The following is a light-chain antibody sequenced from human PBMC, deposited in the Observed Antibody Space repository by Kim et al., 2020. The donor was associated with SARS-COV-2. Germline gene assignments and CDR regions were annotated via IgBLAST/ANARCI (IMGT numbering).Light chain of an antibody. V-gene: IGLV1-44*01. Sequence: VTVSCSGSGSNIGSNTVNWYQQLPGTAPKLLIYSNNQRPSGVPDRFSGSKSGTSASLAISGLQSEDEADYYCAAWDDSLNGPHVVFGGGTQLTVL. CDR2: SNN. CDR1: GSNIGSNT. CDR3: AAWDDSLNGPHVV. J-gene: IGLJ2*01.